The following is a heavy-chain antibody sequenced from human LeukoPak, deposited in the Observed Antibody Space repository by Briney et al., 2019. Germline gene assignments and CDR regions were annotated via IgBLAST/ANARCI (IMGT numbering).Heavy chain of an antibody. V-gene: IGHV1-69*02. D-gene: IGHD6-13*01. CDR3: ARGPLRYSSPWEY. CDR1: GGTFSDYI. Sequence: ASVKVSCKASGGTFSDYIINWVRQAPGQGLEWMGRIIPFLDIANYAHKLQGRVTITADKSTSTAYMELSSLTYEDTAVYYCARGPLRYSSPWEYWGQGTLVTVSS. J-gene: IGHJ4*02. CDR2: IIPFLDIA.